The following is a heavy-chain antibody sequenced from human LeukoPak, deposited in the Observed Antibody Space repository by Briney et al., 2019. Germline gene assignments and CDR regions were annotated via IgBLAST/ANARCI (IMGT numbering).Heavy chain of an antibody. Sequence: ASVKVSCKASGGTFSSYAISWVRQAPGQGLEWMGGIIPIFGTANYAQKFQGRVTITADESTSTAYMELSSLRSEDTAVYYCARSDQGITMVRGVILWGQGTLVTVSS. CDR2: IIPIFGTA. V-gene: IGHV1-69*13. D-gene: IGHD3-10*01. CDR3: ARSDQGITMVRGVIL. J-gene: IGHJ4*02. CDR1: GGTFSSYA.